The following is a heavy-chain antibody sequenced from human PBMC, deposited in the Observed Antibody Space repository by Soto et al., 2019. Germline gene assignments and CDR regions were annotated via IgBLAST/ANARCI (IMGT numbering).Heavy chain of an antibody. V-gene: IGHV1-3*05. D-gene: IGHD3-16*02. Sequence: QVQLVQSGAEEKKPGASVKVSCKASGYTFTSYAVHWVRQAPGQRLEWMGWINAGNGNTKYSQKFQGRVTITRDTSARTAYMELSSLRSEDTAVYYCAGGKYYDYVWGSYHWFDPWGQGTLVTVSS. CDR2: INAGNGNT. J-gene: IGHJ5*02. CDR3: AGGKYYDYVWGSYHWFDP. CDR1: GYTFTSYA.